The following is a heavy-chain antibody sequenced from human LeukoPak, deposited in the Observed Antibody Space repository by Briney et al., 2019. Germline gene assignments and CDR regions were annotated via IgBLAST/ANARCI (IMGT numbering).Heavy chain of an antibody. CDR3: ARVSRCSGGSCNSYYYYMDV. V-gene: IGHV1-2*02. D-gene: IGHD2-15*01. CDR1: GYTFTGYY. J-gene: IGHJ6*03. CDR2: INPNSGGT. Sequence: GASVKVSCKASGYTFTGYYMHWVRQAPGQGLEWMGWINPNSGGTNYAQKLQGRVTMTTDTSTSTAYMELRSLRSDDTAVYYCARVSRCSGGSCNSYYYYMDVWGKGTTVTISS.